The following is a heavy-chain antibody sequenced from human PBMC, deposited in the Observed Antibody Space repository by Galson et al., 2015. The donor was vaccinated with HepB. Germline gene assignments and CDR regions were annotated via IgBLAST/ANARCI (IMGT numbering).Heavy chain of an antibody. J-gene: IGHJ4*02. CDR3: SRGHLFGVI. V-gene: IGHV3-49*03. CDR1: GFTFGDYS. Sequence: LRLSCAGSGFTFGDYSLNWFRQAPGKGLEWVGLIRNKAYGETTQYAASVKGRFTISRDDSKSIAYLQMDSLKTEDTAVYFCSRGHLFGVIWGQGTLVTVSS. CDR2: IRNKAYGETT. D-gene: IGHD3-10*02.